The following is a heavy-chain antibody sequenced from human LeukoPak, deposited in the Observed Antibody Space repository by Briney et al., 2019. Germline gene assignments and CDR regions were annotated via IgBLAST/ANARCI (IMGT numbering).Heavy chain of an antibody. CDR3: ARTMGGDYLGYYFDY. V-gene: IGHV4-39*07. CDR2: IYYRGST. Sequence: SETLSLTCSVSGGSIRNSPYYWGWIRQPPGKGLEWIGNIYYRGSTYYNPSLKSRVTMSVDTSKNHFSLKLSSVTAADTAVYYCARTMGGDYLGYYFDYWGQGTLVTVS. J-gene: IGHJ4*02. D-gene: IGHD4-17*01. CDR1: GGSIRNSPYY.